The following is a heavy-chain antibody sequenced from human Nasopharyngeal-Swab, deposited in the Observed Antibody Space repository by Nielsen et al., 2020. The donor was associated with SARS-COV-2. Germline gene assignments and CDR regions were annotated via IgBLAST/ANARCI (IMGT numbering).Heavy chain of an antibody. V-gene: IGHV3-11*03. J-gene: IGHJ4*02. CDR3: ARSTSSSWYRPLDY. CDR2: ISSSSSYT. D-gene: IGHD6-13*01. CDR1: GFTFSDYY. Sequence: GESLKISCAASGFTFSDYYMSWIRQAPGKGLEWVSYISSSSSYTDSADSVKGRFTISRDNAKNSLYLQMDNLRAEDTAVYYCARSTSSSWYRPLDYWGQGTLV.